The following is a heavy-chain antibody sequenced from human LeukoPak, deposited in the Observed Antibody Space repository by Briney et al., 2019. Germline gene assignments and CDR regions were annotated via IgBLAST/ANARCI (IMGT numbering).Heavy chain of an antibody. CDR2: IHSDGSST. D-gene: IGHD3-22*01. Sequence: PGGSLRLSCVASGFTFSSYWMHWVRQAPGKGLVGVAQIHSDGSSTSYADSVKGRFTISRDNAKNTLYLQMINLRAEDTAVYYCGSLTVVAKDHWGQGTLVTVSS. CDR1: GFTFSSYW. V-gene: IGHV3-74*01. J-gene: IGHJ4*02. CDR3: GSLTVVAKDH.